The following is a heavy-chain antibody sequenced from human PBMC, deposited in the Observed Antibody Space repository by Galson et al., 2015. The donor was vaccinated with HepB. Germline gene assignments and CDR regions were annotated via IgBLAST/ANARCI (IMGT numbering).Heavy chain of an antibody. CDR1: GFTFDDYA. CDR2: ISWNSGSI. D-gene: IGHD3-10*01. J-gene: IGHJ6*02. Sequence: LRLSCAASGFTFDDYAMHWVRQAPGKGLEWVSGISWNSGSIGYADSVKGRFTISRDNAKNSLYLQMNSLRAEDTALYYCAKAKAYYGSGSYYYYYYGMDVWGQGTTVTVSS. CDR3: AKAKAYYGSGSYYYYYYGMDV. V-gene: IGHV3-9*01.